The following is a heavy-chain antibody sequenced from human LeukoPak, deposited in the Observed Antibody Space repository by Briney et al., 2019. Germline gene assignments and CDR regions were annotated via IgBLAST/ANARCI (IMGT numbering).Heavy chain of an antibody. Sequence: SETLSLTCTVSDGSISSYYWSWIRQPPGKGLEWIGYIYYSGSTNYNPSLKSRVTMSVDTSKNQFSLKLSSVTAADTAVYYCAREGAAALIWHYYYMDVWGKGTTVTVSS. D-gene: IGHD6-13*01. J-gene: IGHJ6*03. CDR1: DGSISSYY. CDR2: IYYSGST. V-gene: IGHV4-59*12. CDR3: AREGAAALIWHYYYMDV.